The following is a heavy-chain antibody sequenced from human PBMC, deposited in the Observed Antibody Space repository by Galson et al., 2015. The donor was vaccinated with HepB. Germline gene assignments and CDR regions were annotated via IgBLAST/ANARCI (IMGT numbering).Heavy chain of an antibody. Sequence: LSLTCTVSGGSISSSSYYWGWIRQPPGKGLEWIGSIYYSGSTYYNPSLKSRVTISVDTSKNQFSLKLSSVTAADTAVYYCARAHFANCGGDCPYYYYGMDVWGQGTTGTVSS. D-gene: IGHD2-21*02. CDR1: GGSISSSSYY. J-gene: IGHJ6*02. CDR3: ARAHFANCGGDCPYYYYGMDV. V-gene: IGHV4-39*07. CDR2: IYYSGST.